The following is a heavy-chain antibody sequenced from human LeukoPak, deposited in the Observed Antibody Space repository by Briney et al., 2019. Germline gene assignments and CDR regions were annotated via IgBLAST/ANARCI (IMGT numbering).Heavy chain of an antibody. V-gene: IGHV3-23*01. J-gene: IGHJ3*02. Sequence: GGSLRLSCAASGFTFSNYAMSWVRQAPGKGLEWVSGISGSGDIIHYSDSVKGRFAISRDNSKNTLYLQMNGLRAEDTAVYYCAKYYSSYWYAAFDIWGQRTMVTVSS. CDR1: GFTFSNYA. CDR3: AKYYSSYWYAAFDI. CDR2: ISGSGDII. D-gene: IGHD6-13*01.